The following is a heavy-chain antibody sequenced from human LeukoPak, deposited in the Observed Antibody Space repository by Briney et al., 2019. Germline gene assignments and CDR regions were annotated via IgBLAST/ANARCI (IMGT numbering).Heavy chain of an antibody. CDR1: GGSISSSSYY. Sequence: SETLSLTCTVSGGSISSSSYYWGWIRQPPGKGLEWIGEINHSGSTNYNPSRQSRVTISVDTSKNQFSLKLSYVTAADTAVYYCARGHTVTTAIYYYYYYMDVWGKGTTVTVSS. J-gene: IGHJ6*03. V-gene: IGHV4-39*07. D-gene: IGHD4-17*01. CDR3: ARGHTVTTAIYYYYYYMDV. CDR2: INHSGST.